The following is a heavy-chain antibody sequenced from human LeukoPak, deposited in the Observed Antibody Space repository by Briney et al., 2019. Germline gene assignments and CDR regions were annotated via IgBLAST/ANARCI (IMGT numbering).Heavy chain of an antibody. CDR2: ISSSGGST. CDR1: GFTFNSYA. V-gene: IGHV3-23*01. CDR3: AKAGVGATVFDY. D-gene: IGHD1-26*01. Sequence: GGALRLSCSASGFTFNSYAMHWVRQAPGKGLEWVSAISSSGGSTNYADSVKGRFTISRDNLKNTLYLQMNSLRAEDTAVYYCAKAGVGATVFDYWGQGTLVTVSS. J-gene: IGHJ4*02.